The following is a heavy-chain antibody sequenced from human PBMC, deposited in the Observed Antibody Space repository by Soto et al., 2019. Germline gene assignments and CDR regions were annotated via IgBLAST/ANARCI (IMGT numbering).Heavy chain of an antibody. V-gene: IGHV4-30-2*01. CDR2: IYHSGST. J-gene: IGHJ5*02. CDR3: ARALYDYGSGSYYTSWFDP. CDR1: GGSISSGGYS. Sequence: SETLSLTCAVSGGSISSGGYSGSWIRQPPGKGLEWIGYIYHSGSTYYNPSLKSRVTISVDRSKNQFSLKLSSVTAADTAVYYCARALYDYGSGSYYTSWFDPWGQGTLVTVGS. D-gene: IGHD3-10*01.